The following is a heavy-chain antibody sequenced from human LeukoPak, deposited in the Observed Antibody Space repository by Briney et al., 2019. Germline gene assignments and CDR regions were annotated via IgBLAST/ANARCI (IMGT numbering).Heavy chain of an antibody. CDR3: ARSAPYFDY. V-gene: IGHV4-39*01. J-gene: IGHJ4*02. Sequence: SETLSLTCIVSGGFISRSTYYWGWIRQPPGKGLAWIGNIYYSGSTNYNPSLKSRVTISVDTSKNQFSLKLSSVTAADTAVYYCARSAPYFDYWGQGTLVTVSS. CDR2: IYYSGST. CDR1: GGFISRSTYY.